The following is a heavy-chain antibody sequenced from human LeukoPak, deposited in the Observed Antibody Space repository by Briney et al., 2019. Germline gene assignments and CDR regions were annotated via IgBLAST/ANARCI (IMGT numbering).Heavy chain of an antibody. Sequence: GGSLRPSCAASGFSFSSSSMNWVRQAPGKGLEWVALISYDGSNKFYADSVKGRFPISRDNSKNTLYLQMNSLRAEDTAVYYCARDRPPLSIAALGYWGQGTLVTVSS. CDR2: ISYDGSNK. CDR1: GFSFSSSS. V-gene: IGHV3-30*03. D-gene: IGHD6-13*01. J-gene: IGHJ4*02. CDR3: ARDRPPLSIAALGY.